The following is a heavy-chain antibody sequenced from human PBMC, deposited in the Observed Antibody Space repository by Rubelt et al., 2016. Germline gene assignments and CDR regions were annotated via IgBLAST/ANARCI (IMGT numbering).Heavy chain of an antibody. D-gene: IGHD4-23*01. V-gene: IGHV1-2*06. CDR3: ARGRAVKLADSGGNDY. CDR2: INPNSGGT. J-gene: IGHJ4*02. Sequence: QVQLVQSGAEVKKPGASVKVSCKASGYTFTGYYMHWVRQAPGQGLEWMGRINPNSGGTNYAQKFQGRVTMTRETSISTAYMELSRLRSDDTAVYYCARGRAVKLADSGGNDYWGQGTLVTVSS. CDR1: GYTFTGYY.